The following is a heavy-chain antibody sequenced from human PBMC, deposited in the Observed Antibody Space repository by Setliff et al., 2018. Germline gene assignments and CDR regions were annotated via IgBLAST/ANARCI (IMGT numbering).Heavy chain of an antibody. Sequence: ASVKVSCKTSGYSFINYGLSWMRQAPGQGLEWVGWISGYNGNTDYAQNLQGRVTITADESTSTAYMELRSLRSADTAVYYCARLSIPSRGPHDFWGQGTLVTVSS. D-gene: IGHD2-2*02. CDR1: GYSFINYG. CDR2: ISGYNGNT. CDR3: ARLSIPSRGPHDF. J-gene: IGHJ4*02. V-gene: IGHV1-18*01.